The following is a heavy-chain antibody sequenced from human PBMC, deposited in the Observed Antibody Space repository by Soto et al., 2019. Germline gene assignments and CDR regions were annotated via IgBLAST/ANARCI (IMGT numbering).Heavy chain of an antibody. CDR3: ARRDGYNLEDY. CDR2: IYSGGST. Sequence: EVQLVETGGGLIQPGGSLRLSCAASGFTVSSNYMSWVRQAPGKGLEWVSVIYSGGSTYYADSVKGRFTISRDNSKNTLYLQMNSLRAEDTGVYYCARRDGYNLEDYWGQGTLVTVSS. J-gene: IGHJ4*02. CDR1: GFTVSSNY. V-gene: IGHV3-53*02. D-gene: IGHD5-12*01.